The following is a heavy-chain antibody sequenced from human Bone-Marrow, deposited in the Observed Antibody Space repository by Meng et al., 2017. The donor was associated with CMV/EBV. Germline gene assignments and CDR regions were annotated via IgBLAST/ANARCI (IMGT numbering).Heavy chain of an antibody. CDR3: ARDEDIVVVPAAPFV. CDR2: VNGDGSST. D-gene: IGHD2-2*01. V-gene: IGHV3-74*01. CDR1: GFTFSSYW. Sequence: GGSLRLSCAASGFTFSSYWIHWVRQAPGKGLVWVSRVNGDGSSTSYADSVKGRFTISRDNSKNTLYLQMNSLRAEDTAVYYCARDEDIVVVPAAPFVWGQGTTVTVSS. J-gene: IGHJ6*02.